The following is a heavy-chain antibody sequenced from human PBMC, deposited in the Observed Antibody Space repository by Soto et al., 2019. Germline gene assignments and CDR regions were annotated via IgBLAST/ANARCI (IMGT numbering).Heavy chain of an antibody. CDR3: VRDREMDV. CDR2: VKQDGSET. CDR1: GFTFNHYW. D-gene: IGHD3-10*01. Sequence: EVQVVESGGGLVQPGGSLRLSCAASGFTFNHYWMSWVRQAPGKGLEWVANVKQDGSETYYVDSVKGRFTISRDNTENSLYLQMNSLRAEDTAVYYCVRDREMDVWGQGTTVTVSS. J-gene: IGHJ6*02. V-gene: IGHV3-7*01.